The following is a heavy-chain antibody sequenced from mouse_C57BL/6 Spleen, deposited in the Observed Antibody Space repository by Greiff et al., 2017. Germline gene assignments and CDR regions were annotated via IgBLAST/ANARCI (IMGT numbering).Heavy chain of an antibody. V-gene: IGHV1-69*01. CDR2: IDPSDSYT. CDR1: GYTFTSYW. J-gene: IGHJ3*01. D-gene: IGHD1-1*01. Sequence: QVQLQQPGAELVMPGASVKLSCKASGYTFTSYWMHWVKQRPGQGLEWIGEIDPSDSYTNYNQKFKGKSTLTVDQSSSTAYMQLSSLTSEDSAVYYCGGRDYDGSSYLFAYWGQGTLVTVSA. CDR3: GGRDYDGSSYLFAY.